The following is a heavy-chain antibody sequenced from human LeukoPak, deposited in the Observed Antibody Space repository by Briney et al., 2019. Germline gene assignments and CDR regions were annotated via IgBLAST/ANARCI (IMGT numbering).Heavy chain of an antibody. Sequence: PSETLSLTCTVSGGSVSSGGYYWSWIRQPPGKGLEWIGYIYYSGSTYYNPSLKSRVTISVDTSKNQFSLKLSSVTAADTAVYYCARGVRWLQLSYFDYWGQGTLVTVSS. CDR2: IYYSGST. D-gene: IGHD5-24*01. CDR1: GGSVSSGGYY. J-gene: IGHJ4*02. V-gene: IGHV4-61*08. CDR3: ARGVRWLQLSYFDY.